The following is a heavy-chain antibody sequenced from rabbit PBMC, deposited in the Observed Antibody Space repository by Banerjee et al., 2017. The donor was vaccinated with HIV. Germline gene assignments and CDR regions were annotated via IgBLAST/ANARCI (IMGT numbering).Heavy chain of an antibody. CDR3: ARDLSGVIGWNLNL. CDR2: IYTSSGST. Sequence: TASGFDLSSYYYMCWVRQAPGKGLELIACIYTSSGSTWYASWVNGRFTISRSTSLNTVYLKMTSLTAADTATYFCARDLSGVIGWNLNLWGPGTLVTVS. V-gene: IGHV1S43*01. D-gene: IGHD1-1*01. J-gene: IGHJ4*01. CDR1: GFDLSSYYY.